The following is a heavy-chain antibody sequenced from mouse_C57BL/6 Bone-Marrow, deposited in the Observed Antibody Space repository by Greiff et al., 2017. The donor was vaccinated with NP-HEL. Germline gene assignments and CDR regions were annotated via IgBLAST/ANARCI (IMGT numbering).Heavy chain of an antibody. CDR3: ARPSGTRWYFDV. D-gene: IGHD4-1*01. J-gene: IGHJ1*03. V-gene: IGHV1-42*01. CDR2: INPSTGGT. CDR1: GYSFTGYY. Sequence: EVKLMESGPELVKPGASVKISCKASGYSFTGYYMNWVKQSPEKSLEWIGEINPSTGGTTYNQKFKAKATLTVDKSSSTAYMQLKSLTSEDSAVYYCARPSGTRWYFDVWGTGTTVTVSS.